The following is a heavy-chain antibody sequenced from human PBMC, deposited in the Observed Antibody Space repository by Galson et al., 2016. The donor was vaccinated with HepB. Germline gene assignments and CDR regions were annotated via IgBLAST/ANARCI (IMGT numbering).Heavy chain of an antibody. CDR3: TREGLPADFDY. J-gene: IGHJ4*02. V-gene: IGHV1-46*02. Sequence: SCKASENTFNMYYIHWVRQAPGRGFERMGIINPSGGSTNYARKFQDRVSMTRDTSTRTVYLELSSLTSDDTAVYYCTREGLPADFDYWGQGTQVTVSS. CDR2: INPSGGST. CDR1: ENTFNMYY.